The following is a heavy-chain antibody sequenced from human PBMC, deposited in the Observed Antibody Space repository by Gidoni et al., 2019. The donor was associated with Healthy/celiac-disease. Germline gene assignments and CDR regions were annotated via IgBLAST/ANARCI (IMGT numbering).Heavy chain of an antibody. D-gene: IGHD4-17*01. V-gene: IGHV4-34*01. CDR2: INHSGST. J-gene: IGHJ1*01. CDR1: GGSFSGYS. CDR3: ARVSFFSGMTTVTTQLFARYFQH. Sequence: QVQLQQWGAGLLKPSETLSLTCAVYGGSFSGYSWSWIRQPPGKGLEWIGEINHSGSTNYNPSLKSRVTISVDTSKNQFSLKLSSVTAADTAVYYCARVSFFSGMTTVTTQLFARYFQHWGQGTLVTVSS.